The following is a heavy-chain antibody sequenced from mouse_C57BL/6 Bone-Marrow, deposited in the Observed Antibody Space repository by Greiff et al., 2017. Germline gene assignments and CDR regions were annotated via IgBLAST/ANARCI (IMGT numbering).Heavy chain of an antibody. J-gene: IGHJ4*01. V-gene: IGHV1-63*01. Sequence: VQLQQSGAELVRPGTSVKMSCKASGYTFTNYWIGWAKQRPGHGLEWIGDIYPGGGYTNYNEKFKGKATLTADKSSSTAYMQFSSLTSEDSAIYYCAITMVPYYSSMDYWGQGTSVTVSS. CDR1: GYTFTNYW. CDR3: AITMVPYYSSMDY. CDR2: IYPGGGYT. D-gene: IGHD1-1*02.